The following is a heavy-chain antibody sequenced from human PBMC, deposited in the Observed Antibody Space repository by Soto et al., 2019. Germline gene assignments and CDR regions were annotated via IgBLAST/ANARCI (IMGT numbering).Heavy chain of an antibody. J-gene: IGHJ5*02. D-gene: IGHD6-6*01. Sequence: GGSLRLSCAASGFTFSSYSMNWVRQAPGKGLEWVSSISSSSSYIYYANSVKGRFTNSRDNAKNSLYLQMNSLRAEDTAVYSCASQEYSSSSNWFDPWGQGTLVTVSS. CDR2: ISSSSSYI. V-gene: IGHV3-21*01. CDR1: GFTFSSYS. CDR3: ASQEYSSSSNWFDP.